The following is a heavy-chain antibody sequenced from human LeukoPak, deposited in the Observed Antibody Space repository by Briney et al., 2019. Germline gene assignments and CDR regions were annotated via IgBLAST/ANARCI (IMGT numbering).Heavy chain of an antibody. Sequence: SVKVYCKASGGTFSSYAISWVRQAPGQGLEWMGRIIPILGIANYAQKFQGRVTITADKSTSTAYMELSSLRSEDTAVYYCASQTGEYAFDIWGQGTMVTVSS. CDR1: GGTFSSYA. V-gene: IGHV1-69*04. CDR3: ASQTGEYAFDI. D-gene: IGHD7-27*01. CDR2: IIPILGIA. J-gene: IGHJ3*02.